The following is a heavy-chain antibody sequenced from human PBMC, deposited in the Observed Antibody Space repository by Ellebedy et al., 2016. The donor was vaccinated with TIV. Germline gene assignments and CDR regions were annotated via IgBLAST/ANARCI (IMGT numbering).Heavy chain of an antibody. V-gene: IGHV3-23*01. CDR3: AKDPEYYYDSSGLKHDAFDI. CDR2: ISGSGGST. D-gene: IGHD3-22*01. CDR1: GFTFSSYA. Sequence: GESLKISCAASGFTFSSYAMSWVRQAPGKGLEWVSAISGSGGSTYYADSVKGRFTISRDNSKNTLYLQMNSLRAEDTAVYYCAKDPEYYYDSSGLKHDAFDIWGQGTMVTVSS. J-gene: IGHJ3*02.